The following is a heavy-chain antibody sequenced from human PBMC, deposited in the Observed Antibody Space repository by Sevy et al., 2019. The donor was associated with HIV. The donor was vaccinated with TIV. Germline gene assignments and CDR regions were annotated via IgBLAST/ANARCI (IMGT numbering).Heavy chain of an antibody. CDR3: TSVLFDY. Sequence: GGSLRLSCAASGFTLSYYGMHWVRQAPGKGLEWVTFIKDDGSKRFYADSVKGRFTVSRDNSKNTMSLQMNSLRAEDTVVYYCTSVLFDYWGQGALVTVSS. D-gene: IGHD3-10*01. J-gene: IGHJ4*02. CDR1: GFTLSYYG. CDR2: IKDDGSKR. V-gene: IGHV3-30*02.